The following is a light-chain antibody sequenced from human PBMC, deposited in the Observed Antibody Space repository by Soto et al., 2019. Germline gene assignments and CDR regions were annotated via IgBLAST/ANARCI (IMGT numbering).Light chain of an antibody. CDR1: QDITNY. Sequence: DIQMTQSPSSLSASVGDRVTISCQASQDITNYLNWYQQKPGKAPKLLIYGAYNLETGVPSRFSGSGSGTDFTFTISSRQPEDFAAYYCQQYDNLPYTFGQGTKLEIK. J-gene: IGKJ2*01. CDR3: QQYDNLPYT. CDR2: GAY. V-gene: IGKV1-33*01.